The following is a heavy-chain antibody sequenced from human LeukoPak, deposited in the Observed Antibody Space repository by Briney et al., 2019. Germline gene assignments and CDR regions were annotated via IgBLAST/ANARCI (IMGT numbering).Heavy chain of an antibody. V-gene: IGHV3-11*04. CDR1: GFTFSDYY. Sequence: GGSLRLSCAASGFTFSDYYMSWIRQAPGKGLEWVSYIKSSGSTVYYADSVKGRCTISRDNAKNSLYLQMNSLRAEDTAVYFCAKEGGASYLDYWGQGALVTVSS. J-gene: IGHJ4*02. D-gene: IGHD1-26*01. CDR3: AKEGGASYLDY. CDR2: IKSSGSTV.